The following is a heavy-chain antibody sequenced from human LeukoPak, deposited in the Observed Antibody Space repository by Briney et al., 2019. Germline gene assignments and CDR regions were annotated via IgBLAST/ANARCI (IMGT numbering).Heavy chain of an antibody. J-gene: IGHJ4*02. V-gene: IGHV1-18*01. CDR1: GYTFTSYG. CDR2: ISAYNGNT. D-gene: IGHD5-18*01. Sequence: ASVKVSCKASGYTFTSYGISWVRQAPGQGLEWMGWISAYNGNTDYAQKLQGRVTMTTDTSTSTAYMELRSLRSDDTAVYYCARDFSIQPPSTGDYWGQGTPVTVSS. CDR3: ARDFSIQPPSTGDY.